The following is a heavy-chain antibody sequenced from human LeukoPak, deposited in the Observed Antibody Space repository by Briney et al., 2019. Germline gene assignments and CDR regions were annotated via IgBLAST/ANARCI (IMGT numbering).Heavy chain of an antibody. Sequence: SGKVSCKASGGTFSSYTISWVRQAPGQGLEWMGRIIPILGIATYAQKFQGRFTITADKSTSTAYMELCSLRSQDTAVYYCARDISIAPRYAFDIWGGGPMVTAS. V-gene: IGHV1-69*04. CDR2: IIPILGIA. CDR1: GGTFSSYT. D-gene: IGHD6-6*01. J-gene: IGHJ3*02. CDR3: ARDISIAPRYAFDI.